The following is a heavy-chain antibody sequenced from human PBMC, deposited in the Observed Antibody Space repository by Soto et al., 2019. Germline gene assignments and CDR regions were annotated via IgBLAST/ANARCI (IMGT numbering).Heavy chain of an antibody. J-gene: IGHJ6*02. V-gene: IGHV1-8*01. CDR2: MNPNSGNT. CDR3: AMSSSSQGYYYYGMDV. Sequence: ASVKVSCKASGYTFTSYDINWVRQATGQGLEWMGWMNPNSGNTGYAQEFQGRVTMTRNTPISTAYMELSSLRSEDTAVYYCAMSSSSQGYYYYGMDVWGQGTTVTVSS. CDR1: GYTFTSYD. D-gene: IGHD6-6*01.